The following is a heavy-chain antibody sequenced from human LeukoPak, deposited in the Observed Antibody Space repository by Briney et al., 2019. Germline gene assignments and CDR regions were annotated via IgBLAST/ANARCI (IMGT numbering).Heavy chain of an antibody. J-gene: IGHJ4*02. CDR2: ISSSSSYI. CDR3: AMGEWADY. Sequence: PGGSLPLSCAASGFTFSSYIMNWVRQAPGKGLEWVSSISSSSSYIYYADSVKGRFTISRDNAKNSLYLQMNSLRAEDTAVYYCAMGEWADYWGQGTLVTVSS. CDR1: GFTFSSYI. D-gene: IGHD3-16*01. V-gene: IGHV3-21*01.